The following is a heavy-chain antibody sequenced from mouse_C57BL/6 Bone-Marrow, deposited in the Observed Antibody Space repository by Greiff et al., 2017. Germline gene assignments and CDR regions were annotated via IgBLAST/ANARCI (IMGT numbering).Heavy chain of an antibody. CDR3: ARGGYYYGSSWFAY. J-gene: IGHJ3*01. D-gene: IGHD1-1*01. CDR1: GYTFTSYW. V-gene: IGHV1-64*01. CDR2: IHPNSGST. Sequence: QVQLQQPGAELVKPGASVKLSCKASGYTFTSYWMHWVKQRPGQDLEWIGMIHPNSGSTNYNEKFKSKATLTVDKSSSTAYMQLSSLTSEDSAVYYCARGGYYYGSSWFAYWGQGTLVTVSA.